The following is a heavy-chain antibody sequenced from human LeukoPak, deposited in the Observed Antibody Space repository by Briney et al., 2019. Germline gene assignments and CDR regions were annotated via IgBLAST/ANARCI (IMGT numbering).Heavy chain of an antibody. CDR2: IYYSGST. V-gene: IGHV4-30-4*01. CDR3: ARTSIAARRANAFDI. D-gene: IGHD6-6*01. CDR1: GGSISSGDYY. J-gene: IGHJ3*02. Sequence: SETLSLTCTVSGGSISSGDYYWRWIRQPPGKGLEWIGYIYYSGSTYYNPSLKSRVTISVDTSKNQFSLKPSSVTAADTAVYYCARTSIAARRANAFDIWGQGTMVTVSS.